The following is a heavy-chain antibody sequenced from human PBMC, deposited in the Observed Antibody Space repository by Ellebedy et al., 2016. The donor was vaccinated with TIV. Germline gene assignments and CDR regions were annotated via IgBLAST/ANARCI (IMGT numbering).Heavy chain of an antibody. V-gene: IGHV3-73*01. CDR3: SNSQRY. Sequence: PGGSLRLSCAASGFTVRGSAMHWVRPASGKGQEWIGRIRSKPYSYATAYAPSVKGRFTISRDDSKNTAYLEMNSLKIEYTAVYYCSNSQRYWGQGTLVTVSS. J-gene: IGHJ4*02. CDR1: GFTVRGSA. D-gene: IGHD2-21*01. CDR2: IRSKPYSYAT.